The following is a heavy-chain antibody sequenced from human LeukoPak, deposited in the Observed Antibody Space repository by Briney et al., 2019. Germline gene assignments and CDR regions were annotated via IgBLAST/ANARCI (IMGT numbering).Heavy chain of an antibody. D-gene: IGHD3/OR15-3a*01. CDR2: ISWNSGSI. CDR1: GFTFDDYA. V-gene: IGHV3-9*01. J-gene: IGHJ4*02. Sequence: GGSLRLSCVASGFTFDDYAMHWVRQAPGKGLKWVSGISWNSGSIGYADSVKGRFTISRDNAKNSLYLQMNSLRAEDTALYYCAKDMRGLIKYYFDYWGQGTLVTVSS. CDR3: AKDMRGLIKYYFDY.